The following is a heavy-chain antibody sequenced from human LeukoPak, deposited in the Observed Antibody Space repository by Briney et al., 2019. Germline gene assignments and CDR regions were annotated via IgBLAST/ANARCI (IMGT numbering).Heavy chain of an antibody. D-gene: IGHD6-19*01. J-gene: IGHJ6*02. CDR2: ISSNGDSA. Sequence: GGSLRLSCSASGFSFSSFAMYWVRQAPGKGLEYVSGISSNGDSAYYGDSVKGRVTISRDNSKNTLYLQTSSLRAEDTAVYYCGAGSGPGYYYGLGDWGQGTTVTVS. CDR3: GAGSGPGYYYGLGD. V-gene: IGHV3-64D*09. CDR1: GFSFSSFA.